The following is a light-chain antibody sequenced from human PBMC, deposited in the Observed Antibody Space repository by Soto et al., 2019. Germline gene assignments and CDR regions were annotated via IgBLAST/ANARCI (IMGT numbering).Light chain of an antibody. CDR1: QDISNY. J-gene: IGKJ1*01. CDR3: QKYNSAPWK. CDR2: GAS. Sequence: DIRLTQSPSSLSATVGDRVTITCRASQDISNYLAWYQQKPGKVPNLLMYGASALRSGVPSRFSGSGSGTDFTLTISSLQPEDVATYYCQKYNSAPWKFGQGTKVEIK. V-gene: IGKV1-27*01.